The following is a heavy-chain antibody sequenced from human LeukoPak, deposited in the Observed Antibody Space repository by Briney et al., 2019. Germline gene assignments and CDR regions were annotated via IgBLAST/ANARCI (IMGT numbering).Heavy chain of an antibody. CDR3: ARDQYDFWSGYQNDAFDI. J-gene: IGHJ3*02. CDR1: GGSFSGYY. CDR2: IYYSGST. D-gene: IGHD3-3*01. V-gene: IGHV4-31*11. Sequence: SETLSLTCAIYGGSFSGYYWSWIRQHPGKGLEWIGYIYYSGSTYYNPSLKSRVTISVDTSKNQFSLKLSSVTAADTAVYYCARDQYDFWSGYQNDAFDIWGQGTMVTVSS.